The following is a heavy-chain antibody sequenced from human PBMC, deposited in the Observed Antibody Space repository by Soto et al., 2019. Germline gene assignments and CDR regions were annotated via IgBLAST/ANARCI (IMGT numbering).Heavy chain of an antibody. Sequence: GGSLRLSCAASGFTFSSYWMSWVRQAPGKGLGWVANIKQDGSEKYYVDSVKGRFTISRDNAKNSLYLQMNSLRAEDTAVYYCAASKRVATIFGVGYWGQGTLVTVSS. J-gene: IGHJ4*02. CDR1: GFTFSSYW. CDR2: IKQDGSEK. D-gene: IGHD5-12*01. V-gene: IGHV3-7*01. CDR3: AASKRVATIFGVGY.